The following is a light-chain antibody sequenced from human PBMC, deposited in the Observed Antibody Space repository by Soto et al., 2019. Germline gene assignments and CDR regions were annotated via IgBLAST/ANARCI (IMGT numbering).Light chain of an antibody. Sequence: DIQMTQSTSTLSASVGDRVTITFRASQSISNWLAWYQQKPGTAPKLLIFDASRLESGVPSRFSGSASGTEFTLTISSLQPDDFATYYCQHYNSYSEAFGQGTKVDIK. CDR1: QSISNW. CDR2: DAS. CDR3: QHYNSYSEA. J-gene: IGKJ1*01. V-gene: IGKV1-5*01.